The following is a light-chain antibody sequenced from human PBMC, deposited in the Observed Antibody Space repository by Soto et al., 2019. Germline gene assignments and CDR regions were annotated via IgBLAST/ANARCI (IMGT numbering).Light chain of an antibody. CDR1: SSDVGSYDL. CDR3: CSYANSNTLL. J-gene: IGLJ2*01. Sequence: QSVLTQPASVSGSPGQSITISCTGTSSDVGSYDLVSWYQQHPGTAPKLIIYEVTKRPSGVSNRFSGSKSGNTASLTISGLQAEDDSDYYCCSYANSNTLLFCGGTKLTVL. V-gene: IGLV2-23*02. CDR2: EVT.